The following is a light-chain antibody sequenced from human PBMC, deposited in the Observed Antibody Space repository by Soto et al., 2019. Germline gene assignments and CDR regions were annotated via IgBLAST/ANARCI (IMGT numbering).Light chain of an antibody. CDR1: QSIGTN. CDR2: KTS. V-gene: IGKV3-15*01. J-gene: IGKJ4*01. CDR3: QQYAGWPLT. Sequence: LMTQSAATVSVAPGERTSLSCRASQSIGTNLGWYQQKPGQAPRLLISKTSTRATGVPARFSGSGSGTEFTLTISSLQSEDIAVYYCQQYAGWPLTFGGGTKV.